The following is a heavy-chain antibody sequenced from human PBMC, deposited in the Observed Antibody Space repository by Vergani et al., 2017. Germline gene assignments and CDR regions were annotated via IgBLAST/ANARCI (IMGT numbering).Heavy chain of an antibody. D-gene: IGHD2-21*02. CDR2: INSDGSSK. V-gene: IGHV3-74*02. CDR3: ARLVTNAFDI. CDR1: GFTFSSYW. Sequence: EVQLLESGGGLVKPGGSLRLSCAASGFTFSSYWMHWVRKAPGKGLVWVSRINSDGSSKSYADSVKGRFTISRENAKNTLYLQMNSLRAEDTAVYYCARLVTNAFDIWGQGTMVTVSS. J-gene: IGHJ3*02.